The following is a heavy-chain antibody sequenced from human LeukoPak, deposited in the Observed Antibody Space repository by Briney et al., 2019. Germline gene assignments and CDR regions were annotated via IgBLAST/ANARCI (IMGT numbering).Heavy chain of an antibody. V-gene: IGHV3-7*01. CDR3: ARSLSSSSFDY. Sequence: GGSLRLSCAASGFTFSSYWMSWVRQAPGKGLEGVANIKQDGSEKYYVDSVKGRFTISRDNAKNSLYLQMNSLRAEDTAVYYCARSLSSSSFDYWGQGTLVTVSS. D-gene: IGHD6-13*01. J-gene: IGHJ4*02. CDR2: IKQDGSEK. CDR1: GFTFSSYW.